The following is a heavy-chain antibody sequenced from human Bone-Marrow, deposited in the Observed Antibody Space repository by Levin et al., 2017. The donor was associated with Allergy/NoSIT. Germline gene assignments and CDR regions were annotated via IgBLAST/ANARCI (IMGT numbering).Heavy chain of an antibody. CDR1: GFTCSSYA. CDR2: ISGSGGST. CDR3: AKADAETVRFLEWLFPPV. V-gene: IGHV3-23*01. D-gene: IGHD3-3*01. J-gene: IGHJ4*02. Sequence: GESLKISCAASGFTCSSYAMSWVRQAPGKGLEWVSAISGSGGSTYYADSVKGRFTISRDNSKNTLYLQMNSLRAEDTAVYYCAKADAETVRFLEWLFPPVWGQGTLVTVSS.